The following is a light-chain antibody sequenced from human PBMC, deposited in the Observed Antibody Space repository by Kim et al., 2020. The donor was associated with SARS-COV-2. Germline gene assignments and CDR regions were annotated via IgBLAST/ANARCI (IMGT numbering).Light chain of an antibody. Sequence: GERVTISGNGSSSNIGAGYDVRWHQHLPGTAPKLLSYRNTNRPSGGPDRFSGSKSGTSASLAITGLQAEDEADYYCQSYDSSLSAVFGGGTQLNVL. CDR2: RNT. CDR3: QSYDSSLSAV. V-gene: IGLV1-40*01. J-gene: IGLJ2*01. CDR1: SSNIGAGYD.